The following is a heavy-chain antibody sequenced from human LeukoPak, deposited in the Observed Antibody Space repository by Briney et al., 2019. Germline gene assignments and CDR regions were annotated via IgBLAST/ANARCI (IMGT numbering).Heavy chain of an antibody. J-gene: IGHJ4*02. CDR2: IYSDDST. CDR1: GFTVSSNY. V-gene: IGHV3-53*01. D-gene: IGHD1-26*01. Sequence: GSLRLSCAASGFTVSSNYMSWVRQAPGKGLEWVSAIYSDDSTFYADSVKGRFTISRDNSMNTLYLQMNSLRAEDTAIYYCAKDLGLSVGTTPFDYWGQGTLVTVSS. CDR3: AKDLGLSVGTTPFDY.